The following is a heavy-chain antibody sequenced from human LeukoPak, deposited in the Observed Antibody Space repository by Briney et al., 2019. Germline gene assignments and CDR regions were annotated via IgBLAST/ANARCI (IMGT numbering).Heavy chain of an antibody. CDR2: ISYDGSNK. Sequence: PGGSLRLSCAASGFTFSSYGMHWVRQAPGKGLEWVAVISYDGSNKYYADSVKGRFTISRDNAKNSLYLQMNSLRAEDTAVYYCARDRFGYYDSSGYYSFDYWGQGTLVTVSS. CDR1: GFTFSSYG. D-gene: IGHD3-22*01. J-gene: IGHJ4*02. V-gene: IGHV3-30*03. CDR3: ARDRFGYYDSSGYYSFDY.